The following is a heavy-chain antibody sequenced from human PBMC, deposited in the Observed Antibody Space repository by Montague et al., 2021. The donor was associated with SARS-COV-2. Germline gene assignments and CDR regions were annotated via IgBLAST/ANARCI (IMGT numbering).Heavy chain of an antibody. Sequence: SETLSLTCAVHGGSFSTYSWNWIRQPPGKGLEWIGEIHHGGSTNYNPSLKSRVTISADTSKNQFSLKLTSVAAADTAVYYCARLGDGVVPSPILGVGTYYSSYTMDVWGKGTTVTVSS. CDR1: GGSFSTYS. D-gene: IGHD3-10*01. J-gene: IGHJ6*03. CDR3: ARLGDGVVPSPILGVGTYYSSYTMDV. CDR2: IHHGGST. V-gene: IGHV4-34*01.